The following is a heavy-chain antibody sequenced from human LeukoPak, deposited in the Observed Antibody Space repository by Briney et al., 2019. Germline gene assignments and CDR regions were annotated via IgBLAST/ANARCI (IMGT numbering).Heavy chain of an antibody. J-gene: IGHJ4*02. Sequence: GASVKVSCKASGYTFTSYGISWVRQAPGQGLEWMGWISAYNGNTNYAQKLQGRVTMTTDTSTTTAYMELRSLRSDDTAVYYCARGDDILTDHYKGLDYWGLGTLVTVSS. CDR2: ISAYNGNT. CDR1: GYTFTSYG. D-gene: IGHD3-9*01. CDR3: ARGDDILTDHYKGLDY. V-gene: IGHV1-18*01.